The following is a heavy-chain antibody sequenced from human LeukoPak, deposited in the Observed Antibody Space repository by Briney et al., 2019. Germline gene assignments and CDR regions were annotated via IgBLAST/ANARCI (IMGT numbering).Heavy chain of an antibody. V-gene: IGHV3-64D*08. Sequence: GGSLRLSCSASGFTFSTNSMHWIRQAPGKGLEFVSAITSNGGSTYYADSVKGRFTISRDNSKNTLYLQMSSLRAEDTAVYYCVTVGMTSIWSYLRFDPRGQGTLVSVSS. CDR3: VTVGMTSIWSYLRFDP. D-gene: IGHD1-26*01. CDR2: ITSNGGST. J-gene: IGHJ5*02. CDR1: GFTFSTNS.